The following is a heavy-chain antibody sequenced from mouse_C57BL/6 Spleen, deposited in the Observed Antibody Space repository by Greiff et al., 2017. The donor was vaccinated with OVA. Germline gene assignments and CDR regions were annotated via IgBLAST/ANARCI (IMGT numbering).Heavy chain of an antibody. J-gene: IGHJ3*01. CDR1: GFTFSSYG. V-gene: IGHV5-6*01. D-gene: IGHD3-2*02. CDR2: ISSGGSYT. CDR3: ARHDSSGYVAY. Sequence: EVNVVESGGDLVKPGGSLKLSCAASGFTFSSYGMSWVHQTPDKRLEWVATISSGGSYTYYPDSVQGRFTISRDNAKNTRYLQMRSLKSEDTAMYYCARHDSSGYVAYWGQGTLVTVSA.